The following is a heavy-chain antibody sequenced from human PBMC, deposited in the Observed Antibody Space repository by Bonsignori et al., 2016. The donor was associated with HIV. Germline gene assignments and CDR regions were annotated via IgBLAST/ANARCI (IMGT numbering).Heavy chain of an antibody. J-gene: IGHJ1*01. CDR1: GFTFSRNW. Sequence: GESLKISCAASGFTFSRNWMHWVRQAPGKGLVWVSRINSDGSTTTYADSVRGRFTISRDNAKDTLYLQMNSLRAEDTAVYYCASGHDSGDYRYVPSWGQGTLVTVSS. D-gene: IGHD4-17*01. CDR2: INSDGSTT. V-gene: IGHV3-74*03. CDR3: ASGHDSGDYRYVPS.